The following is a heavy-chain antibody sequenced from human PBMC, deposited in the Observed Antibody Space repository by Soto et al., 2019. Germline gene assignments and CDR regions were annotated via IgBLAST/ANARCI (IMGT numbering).Heavy chain of an antibody. Sequence: SLKVSCKASGYTFTSYGISWVRQAPGQGLEWMGWISAYNGNTNYAQKLQGRVTMTTDTSTSTAYMELRSLRSDDTAVYYCARDNPSDHYDFWSGYLGNYYYYYGMDVWGQGTTVTVSS. CDR2: ISAYNGNT. CDR1: GYTFTSYG. CDR3: ARDNPSDHYDFWSGYLGNYYYYYGMDV. D-gene: IGHD3-3*01. J-gene: IGHJ6*02. V-gene: IGHV1-18*01.